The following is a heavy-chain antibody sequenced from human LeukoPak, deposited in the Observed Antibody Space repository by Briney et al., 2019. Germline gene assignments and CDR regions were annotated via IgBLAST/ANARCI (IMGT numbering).Heavy chain of an antibody. CDR1: GYNFTNYW. CDR3: ARREGMTNAFDI. Sequence: GESLKISCQGSGYNFTNYWIGSVCQMPGKGLEWMGIIYPGDSDTRYSPSFQGQVSISADRSINTAFLQWSSLKASDTAMYYCARREGMTNAFDIWGQGTLVTVSS. J-gene: IGHJ3*02. V-gene: IGHV5-51*01. CDR2: IYPGDSDT.